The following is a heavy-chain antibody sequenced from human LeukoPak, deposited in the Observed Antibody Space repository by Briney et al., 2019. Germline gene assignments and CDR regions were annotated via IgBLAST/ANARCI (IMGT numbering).Heavy chain of an antibody. V-gene: IGHV4-61*02. CDR2: IYTSGST. D-gene: IGHD2-2*02. Sequence: SETLSLTCTVSGGSISSGSYYWCWIRQPAGKGLEWIGRIYTSGSTNYNPSLKSRVTMSVDTSKNQFSLKLSSVTAADTAVYYCARDSYIVVVPAAIRGNNDYYYYYMDVWGKGTTVTVSS. J-gene: IGHJ6*03. CDR1: GGSISSGSYY. CDR3: ARDSYIVVVPAAIRGNNDYYYYYMDV.